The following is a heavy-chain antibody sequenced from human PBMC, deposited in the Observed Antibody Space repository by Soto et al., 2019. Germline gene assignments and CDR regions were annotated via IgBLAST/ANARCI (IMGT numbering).Heavy chain of an antibody. CDR3: ESGRAMVV. CDR2: ISYDGSSE. Sequence: QVQLVESGGGVVQPGRSLRLSCAASGFSFSTYPMHWVRQAPGKGLAWLAAISYDGSSEYYAASMKARFTISRDNSKSALYLHTSLLRPEATALCCCESGRAMVVCGRGTTLTAS. CDR1: GFSFSTYP. J-gene: IGHJ6*02. V-gene: IGHV3-30-3*01.